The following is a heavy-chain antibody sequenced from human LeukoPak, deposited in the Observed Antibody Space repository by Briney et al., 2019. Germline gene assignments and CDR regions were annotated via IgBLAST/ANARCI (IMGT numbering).Heavy chain of an antibody. Sequence: GGSLRLSCAASGFTVNSNYMNWVRRAPGRGLEWVSVIYSGGTTYYADSVKGRFTISRDNSKNTLYLQMNSLRAEDMAVYYCARESLSYYDSSGSYSYYFDYWGQGTLVTVSS. J-gene: IGHJ4*02. V-gene: IGHV3-53*05. D-gene: IGHD3-22*01. CDR3: ARESLSYYDSSGSYSYYFDY. CDR1: GFTVNSNY. CDR2: IYSGGTT.